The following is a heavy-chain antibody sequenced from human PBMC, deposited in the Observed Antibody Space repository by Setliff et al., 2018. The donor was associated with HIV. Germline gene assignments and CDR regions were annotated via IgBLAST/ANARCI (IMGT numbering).Heavy chain of an antibody. D-gene: IGHD3-16*01. V-gene: IGHV5-51*01. J-gene: IGHJ5*01. CDR2: IYPDDSAT. CDR1: GYSFSDNW. CDR3: AKHGFERKSPYNWFDS. Sequence: ESLKISCKGFGYSFSDNWIGWVRQMPGKGLEWMGIIYPDDSATRYSPSFQGQVTISADKSINTAYLRWRSLRASDTAIYFCAKHGFERKSPYNWFDSWGQGTLVTVSS.